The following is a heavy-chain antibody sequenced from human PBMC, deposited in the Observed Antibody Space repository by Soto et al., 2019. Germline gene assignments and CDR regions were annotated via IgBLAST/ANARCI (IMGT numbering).Heavy chain of an antibody. CDR3: ARDGGSGTVDYFDY. V-gene: IGHV3-30*04. D-gene: IGHD3-10*01. Sequence: GGSLRLSCAASGFTFNTYAVHWVRQAPGKGLEWVAVISPDGRNKYYADSVKGRFTISRDNSKNTLYLQMNSLRAEDTAVYYCARDGGSGTVDYFDYWGQGALVTVSS. CDR1: GFTFNTYA. CDR2: ISPDGRNK. J-gene: IGHJ4*02.